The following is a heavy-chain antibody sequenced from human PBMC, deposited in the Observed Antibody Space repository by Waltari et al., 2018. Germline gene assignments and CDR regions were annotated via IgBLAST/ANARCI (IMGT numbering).Heavy chain of an antibody. CDR2: ISESGRST. D-gene: IGHD3-10*01. Sequence: LESGGAMVQSGGSLRLSCSVSGFTFSNFAMAWVRRAPGKGLEWVSVISESGRSTIYTDSGRGRFTISRDNSRNTLYLEMNSLRVEDAAIYYCAKDNRAPISGSPTYYFDHWGHGTVVTVSP. V-gene: IGHV3-23*01. CDR3: AKDNRAPISGSPTYYFDH. J-gene: IGHJ4*01. CDR1: GFTFSNFA.